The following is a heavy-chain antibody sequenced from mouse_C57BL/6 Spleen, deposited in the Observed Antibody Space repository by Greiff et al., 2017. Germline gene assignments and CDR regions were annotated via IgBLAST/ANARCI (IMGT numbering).Heavy chain of an antibody. V-gene: IGHV5-17*01. CDR1: GFTFSDYG. CDR2: ISSGSSTI. Sequence: EVQGVESGGGLVKPGGSLKLSCAASGFTFSDYGMHWVRQAPEKGLEWVAYISSGSSTIYYADTVKGRFTIARDNAKNTLFLQMTSLRSEDTAMYYCARIYYDYEDYFDYWGQGTTLTVSS. CDR3: ARIYYDYEDYFDY. J-gene: IGHJ2*01. D-gene: IGHD2-4*01.